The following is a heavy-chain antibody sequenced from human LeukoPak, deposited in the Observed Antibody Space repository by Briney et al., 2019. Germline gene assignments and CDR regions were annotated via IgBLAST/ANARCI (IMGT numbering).Heavy chain of an antibody. CDR2: IYHSGST. V-gene: IGHV4-59*08. Sequence: KPSETLSLTCTVSGGSISSYYWSWIRQPPGKGLEWIGSIYHSGSTYYNPSLKSRVTISVDTSKNQFSLKLSSVTAADTAVYYCARHTLEYYYDSSGYGFDYWGQGTLVTVSS. D-gene: IGHD3-22*01. J-gene: IGHJ4*02. CDR1: GGSISSYY. CDR3: ARHTLEYYYDSSGYGFDY.